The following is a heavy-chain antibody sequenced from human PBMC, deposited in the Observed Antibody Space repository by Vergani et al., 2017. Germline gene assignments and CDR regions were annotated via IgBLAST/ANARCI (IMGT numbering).Heavy chain of an antibody. CDR3: ARHDSRCSGGSCYSWGXFDY. V-gene: IGHV4-59*08. D-gene: IGHD2-15*01. CDR2: IYYSGST. CDR1: GGSISSYY. J-gene: IGHJ4*02. Sequence: QVQLQESGPGLVKPSETLSLTCTVSGGSISSYYWSWIRQPPGKGLEWIGYIYYSGSTNYNPSLKSRVTISVDTSKNQFSLKLSSVTAADTAVYYCARHDSRCSGGSCYSWGXFDYWGQGTLVTVSS.